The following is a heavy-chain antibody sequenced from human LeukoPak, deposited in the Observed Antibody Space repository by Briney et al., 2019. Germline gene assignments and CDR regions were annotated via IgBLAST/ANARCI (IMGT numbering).Heavy chain of an antibody. J-gene: IGHJ4*02. Sequence: QAGGSLRLSCSASGFTFSSYAMHWVRQAPGKGLEYVSTISSNGGSTYYADSVRGRFTISRDNSKNTLSLQMSSLGAEDTAVYYCVKDQARLRYFDYWGQGTLVTVSS. D-gene: IGHD5-12*01. CDR3: VKDQARLRYFDY. CDR2: ISSNGGST. CDR1: GFTFSSYA. V-gene: IGHV3-64D*06.